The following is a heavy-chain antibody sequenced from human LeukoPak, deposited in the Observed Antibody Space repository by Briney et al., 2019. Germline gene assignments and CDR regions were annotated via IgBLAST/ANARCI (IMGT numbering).Heavy chain of an antibody. CDR2: ISGSGGST. V-gene: IGHV3-23*01. Sequence: GGSLRLSCAASGFTFSSYAMSWVRQAPGKGLEWVSAISGSGGSTYYVDSVKGRFTISRDNSKNTLYLQMNSLRAEDTAVYYCAKAGYSSSPTSYYYYGMDVWGQGTTVTVSS. CDR1: GFTFSSYA. CDR3: AKAGYSSSPTSYYYYGMDV. D-gene: IGHD6-6*01. J-gene: IGHJ6*02.